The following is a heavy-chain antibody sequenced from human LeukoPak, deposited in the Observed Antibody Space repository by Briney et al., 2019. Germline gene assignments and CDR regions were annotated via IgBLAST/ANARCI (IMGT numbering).Heavy chain of an antibody. J-gene: IGHJ4*01. Sequence: GGSLRLSCAASGFTFDNYAMHWVRQAPGKGLEWVSGISGNSGNRGYADSVKGRFTISRDNAKNSVYLQMNSLRAEDTAMYYCATQSYWGQGTLVTVSS. V-gene: IGHV3-9*01. CDR3: ATQSY. CDR1: GFTFDNYA. CDR2: ISGNSGNR.